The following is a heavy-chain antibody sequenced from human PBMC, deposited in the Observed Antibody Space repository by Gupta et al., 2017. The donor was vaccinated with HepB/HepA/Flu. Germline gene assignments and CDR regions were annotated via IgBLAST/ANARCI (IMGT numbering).Heavy chain of an antibody. V-gene: IGHV3-15*01. D-gene: IGHD3-16*01. CDR3: TAFGWDY. CDR2: LKRKSGGGTT. CDR1: GFTIDKAW. Sequence: VQGVESGGGFGVPGGCLRLSCTASGFTIDKAWMSWVRQSPRKGLEYVGHLKRKSGGGTTDFAAPGRSRFTLSRYDSKNTLYLEMNNLTTDDTAVYYCTAFGWDYWGQGTLVTVSS. J-gene: IGHJ4*02.